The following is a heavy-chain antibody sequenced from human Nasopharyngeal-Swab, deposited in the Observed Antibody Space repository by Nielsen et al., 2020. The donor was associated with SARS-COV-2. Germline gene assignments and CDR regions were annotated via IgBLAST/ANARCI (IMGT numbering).Heavy chain of an antibody. J-gene: IGHJ4*01. CDR2: IGTSSTPI. V-gene: IGHV3-48*01. CDR3: VRGWRSNSFDY. D-gene: IGHD2/OR15-2a*01. Sequence: GESLKISCAASGFTLSTYSMDWVRQVPGTGLEWVAHIGTSSTPIYYADSVRGRFSISRDNAKNSLSLLMSTLRGEDTAVYYCVRGWRSNSFDYWGQGARVTVSA. CDR1: GFTLSTYS.